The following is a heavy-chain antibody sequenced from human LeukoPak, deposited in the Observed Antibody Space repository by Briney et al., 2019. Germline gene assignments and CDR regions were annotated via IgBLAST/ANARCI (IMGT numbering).Heavy chain of an antibody. J-gene: IGHJ6*03. CDR1: GFTVSSNY. CDR2: IYSGGST. V-gene: IGHV3-66*02. Sequence: PGGSLRLFCAASGFTVSSNYMSWVRQAPGKGLEWVSVIYSGGSTYYADSVKGRFTISRDNSKNTLYLQMNSLRAEDTAVYYCAREATGDYYYYMDVWGKGTTVTVSS. CDR3: AREATGDYYYYMDV. D-gene: IGHD1-26*01.